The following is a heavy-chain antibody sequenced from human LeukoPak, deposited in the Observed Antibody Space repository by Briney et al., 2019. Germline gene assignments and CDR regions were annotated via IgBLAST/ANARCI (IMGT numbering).Heavy chain of an antibody. CDR2: INPNSGGT. V-gene: IGHV1-2*02. J-gene: IGHJ4*02. CDR3: ARDLNHFPMITFGGVMDY. CDR1: GYTFTGYY. Sequence: ASVKVSCKASGYTFTGYYMHWVRQAPGQGLEWMGWINPNSGGTNYAQKFQGRVTMTRDTSISTAYMELRRLRSDDTAVYYCARDLNHFPMITFGGVMDYWGQGTLVTVSS. D-gene: IGHD3-16*01.